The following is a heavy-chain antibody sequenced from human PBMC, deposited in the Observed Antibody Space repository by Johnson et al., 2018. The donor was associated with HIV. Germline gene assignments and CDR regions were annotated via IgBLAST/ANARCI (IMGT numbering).Heavy chain of an antibody. V-gene: IGHV3-66*03. J-gene: IGHJ3*02. CDR2: IYSGGST. CDR3: AKARGIVVVIHPFDI. CDR1: GFTVSSNY. D-gene: IGHD3-22*01. Sequence: VQLVESGGGLIQPGGSLRLSCAASGFTVSSNYMSWVRQAPGKGLEWVSVIYSGGSTYYADSVKGRFTISRDNSKNTLYLQMNSLRAEDTAVYYCAKARGIVVVIHPFDIWGQGTVVTVSS.